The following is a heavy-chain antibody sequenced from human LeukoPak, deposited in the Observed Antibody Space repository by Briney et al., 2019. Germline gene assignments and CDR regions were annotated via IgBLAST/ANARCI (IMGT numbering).Heavy chain of an antibody. D-gene: IGHD6-19*01. CDR1: GYNFINYG. CDR3: ARKGSPVAGKRNWFDP. V-gene: IGHV1-18*01. J-gene: IGHJ5*02. Sequence: ASVKVPCKASGYNFINYGITWVRQAPGQGLEWMGWINSNNGKTEYTQMLQGRVTMTTDTATSTVYMELRSLRSDDTAVYYCARKGSPVAGKRNWFDPWGQGTLVIVSS. CDR2: INSNNGKT.